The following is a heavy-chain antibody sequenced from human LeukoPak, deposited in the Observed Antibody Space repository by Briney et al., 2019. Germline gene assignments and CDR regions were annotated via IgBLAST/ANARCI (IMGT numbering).Heavy chain of an antibody. CDR1: GFTVSSNF. Sequence: GGSLRHSCAASGFTVSSNFMSWVRQAPGKGLEWVSVINSGGTTYYADSVKGRFTISRDNSKNTLYLQMDSLRAEDTAVYYCARYAGSDWGQGTLVTVSS. V-gene: IGHV3-66*01. CDR2: INSGGTT. CDR3: ARYAGSD. D-gene: IGHD1-14*01. J-gene: IGHJ4*02.